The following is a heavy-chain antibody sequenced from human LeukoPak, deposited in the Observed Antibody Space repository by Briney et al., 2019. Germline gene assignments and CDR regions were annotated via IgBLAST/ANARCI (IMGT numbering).Heavy chain of an antibody. V-gene: IGHV3-48*03. CDR2: ISSSGSTI. CDR3: AREGSGYYYQLDY. CDR1: GFTFSSYA. J-gene: IGHJ4*02. Sequence: PGGSLRLSCAASGFTFSSYAMSWVRQAPGKGLEWVSYISSSGSTIYYADSVKGRFIISRDNAKNSLYLQMNSLRAEDTAVYYCAREGSGYYYQLDYWGQGTLVTVSS. D-gene: IGHD3-9*01.